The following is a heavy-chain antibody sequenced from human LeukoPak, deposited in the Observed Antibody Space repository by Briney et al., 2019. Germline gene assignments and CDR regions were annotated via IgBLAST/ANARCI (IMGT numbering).Heavy chain of an antibody. CDR2: IYHSGST. D-gene: IGHD6-13*01. V-gene: IGHV4-38-2*02. Sequence: SETRSLTCTVSGYSISSGYYWGWIRQPPGKGLEWIGSIYHSGSTYYNPSLKSRVTISVDTSKNQFSLKLSSVTAADTAVYYCARVESLIAAVFDPWGQGTLVTVSS. CDR3: ARVESLIAAVFDP. CDR1: GYSISSGYY. J-gene: IGHJ5*02.